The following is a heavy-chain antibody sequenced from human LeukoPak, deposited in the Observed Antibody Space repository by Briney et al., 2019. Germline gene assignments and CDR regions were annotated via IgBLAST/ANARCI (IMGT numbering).Heavy chain of an antibody. J-gene: IGHJ4*02. CDR3: AKVETSGGVNCYALDY. Sequence: GGSLTPSCVPYGFTFSSYAMTWVRQAPDPGLEWVSAISGSDGSTYYADSVKGWFTITRDDSQNTLYLQMNSRSAEDTSVYYCAKVETSGGVNCYALDYWGEGSLVTVSS. D-gene: IGHD2-8*02. CDR1: GFTFSSYA. CDR2: ISGSDGST. V-gene: IGHV3-23*01.